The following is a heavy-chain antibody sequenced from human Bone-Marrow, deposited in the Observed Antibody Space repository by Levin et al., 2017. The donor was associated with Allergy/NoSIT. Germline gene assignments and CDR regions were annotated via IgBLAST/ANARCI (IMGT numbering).Heavy chain of an antibody. V-gene: IGHV3-11*01. CDR3: ARDYHYNWIDGHGGS. J-gene: IGHJ5*02. Sequence: KSGGSLRLSCTASGFDLSEYYMSWIRQAPGTGLEWLAYISANSRTIFYSDSVKGRFSISRDSSKNLVFLQMNSLRAEDTGMYYCARDYHYNWIDGHGGSWGQGTLVTVSS. CDR1: GFDLSEYY. CDR2: ISANSRTI. D-gene: IGHD1-20*01.